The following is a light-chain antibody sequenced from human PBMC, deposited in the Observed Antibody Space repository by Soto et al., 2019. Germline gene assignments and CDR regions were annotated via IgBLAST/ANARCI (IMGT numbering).Light chain of an antibody. CDR1: QSVSSN. Sequence: EIVMTQSPATLSVSPGERATLSCRASQSVSSNLAWYQQKPGQAPRLLIYGASTRATDIRARFSGSGSETEFTLTISSLQSEDFAIYYCQQYNNWPLTFGGGTKVEIK. CDR3: QQYNNWPLT. V-gene: IGKV3-15*01. J-gene: IGKJ4*01. CDR2: GAS.